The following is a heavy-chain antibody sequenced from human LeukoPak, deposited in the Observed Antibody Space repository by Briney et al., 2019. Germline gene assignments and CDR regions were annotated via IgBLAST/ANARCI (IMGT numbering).Heavy chain of an antibody. V-gene: IGHV4-59*01. CDR1: GGSISSYY. Sequence: SETLSLTCTVSGGSISSYYWSWIRQPPGKGLEWMGYIYYSGSTNYNPSLKSRVTISVDTSKNQFSLKLSSVTAADTAVYYCARASSGVFELLPYPNWFDPWGQGTLVTVSS. D-gene: IGHD1-26*01. J-gene: IGHJ5*02. CDR3: ARASSGVFELLPYPNWFDP. CDR2: IYYSGST.